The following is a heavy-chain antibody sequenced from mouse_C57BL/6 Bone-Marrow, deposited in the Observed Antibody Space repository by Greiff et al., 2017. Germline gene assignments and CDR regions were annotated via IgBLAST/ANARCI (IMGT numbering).Heavy chain of an antibody. J-gene: IGHJ1*03. CDR2: ISSGGSYT. Sequence: EVKLVESGGDLVKPGGSLKLSCAASGFTFSSYGMSWVRQTPDKRLEWVATISSGGSYTYYPDSVKGRFTISRDNATNTLYLQMSSLKSEDTAMYYCARHEDGSSYNWYFDVWGTGTTVTVSS. CDR3: ARHEDGSSYNWYFDV. CDR1: GFTFSSYG. D-gene: IGHD1-1*01. V-gene: IGHV5-6*01.